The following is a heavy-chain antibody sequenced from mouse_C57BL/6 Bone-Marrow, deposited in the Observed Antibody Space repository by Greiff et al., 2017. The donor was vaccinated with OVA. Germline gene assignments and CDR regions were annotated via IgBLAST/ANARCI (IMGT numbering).Heavy chain of an antibody. J-gene: IGHJ2*01. CDR3: ARRGYGSSFYFDY. V-gene: IGHV1-55*01. CDR1: GYTFTSYW. D-gene: IGHD1-1*01. Sequence: QVQLQQPVAELVKPGASVKMSCKASGYTFTSYWITWVKQRPGQGLEWIGEIYPRSGNTYYNEKFKGKATLTADKSSSTAYMELRSLTSEDSAVYFCARRGYGSSFYFDYWGQGTTLTVSS. CDR2: IYPRSGNT.